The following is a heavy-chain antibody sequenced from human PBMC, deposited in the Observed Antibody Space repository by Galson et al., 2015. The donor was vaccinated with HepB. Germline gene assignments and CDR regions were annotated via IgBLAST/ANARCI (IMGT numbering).Heavy chain of an antibody. Sequence: SVKISCKASGYIFINYIITWVRQAPGQGLEWMGRISAYNGNTEYVQKFQGRVTMTTDTSTGTAYMELRSLRSDDTAMYYCARGGVATIGGPTFDYWGQGSLVIVSS. D-gene: IGHD5-24*01. J-gene: IGHJ4*02. CDR1: GYIFINYI. CDR3: ARGGVATIGGPTFDY. V-gene: IGHV1-18*01. CDR2: ISAYNGNT.